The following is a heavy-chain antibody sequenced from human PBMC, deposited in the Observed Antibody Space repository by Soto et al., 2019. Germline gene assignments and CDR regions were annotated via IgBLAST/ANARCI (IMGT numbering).Heavy chain of an antibody. CDR1: GYTFTGYY. CDR3: EREGLYRNPNYYYGMDV. D-gene: IGHD4-4*01. J-gene: IGHJ6*02. Sequence: GASVKVSCKASGYTFTGYYMHWVRQAPGQGLEWMGWINPNSGGTNYAQKIQGWVTMTRDTSISTAYMEMSRLRSDDTAVYYCEREGLYRNPNYYYGMDVWGQGTTVTVSS. V-gene: IGHV1-2*04. CDR2: INPNSGGT.